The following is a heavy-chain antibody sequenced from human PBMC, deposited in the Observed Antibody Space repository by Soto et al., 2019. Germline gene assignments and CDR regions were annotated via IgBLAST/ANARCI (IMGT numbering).Heavy chain of an antibody. CDR1: GFTFSSYA. D-gene: IGHD5-12*01. CDR3: AKDPLYSGSASGYYFDY. Sequence: LGGSLRLSCAASGFTFSSYAMSWVRQAPWKGLEWVSAISGSGGSTYYADSVKGRFTISRDNSKNTLYLQMNSLRAEDTAVYYCAKDPLYSGSASGYYFDYWGQGTLVTVSS. CDR2: ISGSGGST. V-gene: IGHV3-23*01. J-gene: IGHJ4*02.